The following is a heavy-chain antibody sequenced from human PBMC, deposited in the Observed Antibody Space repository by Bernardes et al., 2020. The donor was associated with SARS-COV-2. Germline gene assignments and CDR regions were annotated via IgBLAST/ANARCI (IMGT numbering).Heavy chain of an antibody. D-gene: IGHD2-15*01. CDR3: ARGSAAVVSHFMLLFANWYFDL. J-gene: IGHJ2*01. CDR2: INDSGST. V-gene: IGHV4-34*01. CDR1: SGSFSGYY. Sequence: SETLSLTCAVYSGSFSGYYWSWIRQTPGKGLEWIGEINDSGSTKYNPAPKSRVTIAVAPSTNQFSLTLNFVTAADTAVYYCARGSAAVVSHFMLLFANWYFDLWGRGTLVTVSS.